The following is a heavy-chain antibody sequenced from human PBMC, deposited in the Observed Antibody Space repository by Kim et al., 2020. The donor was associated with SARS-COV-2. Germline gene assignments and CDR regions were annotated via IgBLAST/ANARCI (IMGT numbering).Heavy chain of an antibody. D-gene: IGHD2-2*01. V-gene: IGHV3-21*01. CDR1: GFTFSSYS. J-gene: IGHJ6*02. Sequence: GGSLRLSCAASGFTFSSYSMNWVRQAPGKGLEWVSSISSSSSYIYYADSVKGRFTISRDNAKNSLYLQMNSLRAEDTAVYYCARDPVGLYGMDVWGQGTTVTVSS. CDR2: ISSSSSYI. CDR3: ARDPVGLYGMDV.